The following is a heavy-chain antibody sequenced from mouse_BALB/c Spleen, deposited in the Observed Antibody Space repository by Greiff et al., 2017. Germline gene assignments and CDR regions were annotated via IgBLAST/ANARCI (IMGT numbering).Heavy chain of an antibody. CDR2: ISSGGSYT. J-gene: IGHJ2*01. CDR1: GFTFSSYG. V-gene: IGHV5-6*01. CDR3: ASIMDY. Sequence: VQLKESGGDLVKPGGSLKLSCAASGFTFSSYGMSWVRQTPDKRLEWVATISSGGSYTYYPDSVKGRFTISRDNAKNTLYLQMSSLKSEDTAMYYCASIMDYWGQGTTLTVSS.